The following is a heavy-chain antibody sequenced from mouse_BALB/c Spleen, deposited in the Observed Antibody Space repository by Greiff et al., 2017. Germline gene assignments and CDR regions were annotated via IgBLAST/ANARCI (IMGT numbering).Heavy chain of an antibody. CDR2: LFPGSGNT. V-gene: IGHV1-66*01. CDR3: ARGALYAWFAY. J-gene: IGHJ3*01. Sequence: QVQLQQSGPELVKPGASVKISCKASGYSFTSYYIHWVKQRPGQGLEWIGWLFPGSGNTKYNEKFKGKATLTADTSSSTAYMQLSSLTSEDSAVYFCARGALYAWFAYWGQGTLVTVSA. D-gene: IGHD2-3*01. CDR1: GYSFTSYY.